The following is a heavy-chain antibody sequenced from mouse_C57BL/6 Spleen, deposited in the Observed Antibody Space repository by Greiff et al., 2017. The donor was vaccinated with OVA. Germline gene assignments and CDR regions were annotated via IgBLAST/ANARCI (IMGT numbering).Heavy chain of an antibody. J-gene: IGHJ2*01. CDR1: GYTFTSYW. CDR3: ARMGVYYGYDEDY. V-gene: IGHV1-50*01. CDR2: IDPSDSYT. D-gene: IGHD2-2*01. Sequence: QVQLKQPGAELVKPGASVKLSCKASGYTFTSYWMQWVKQRPGQGLEWIGEIDPSDSYTNYNQKFKGKATLTVDTSSSTAYMQLSSLTSEDSAVYYCARMGVYYGYDEDYWGQGTTLTVSS.